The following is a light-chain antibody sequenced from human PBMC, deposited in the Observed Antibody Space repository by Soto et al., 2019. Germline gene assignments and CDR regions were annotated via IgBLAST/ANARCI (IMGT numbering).Light chain of an antibody. CDR1: QTISSW. CDR2: KAS. CDR3: QQYNNWPRT. Sequence: DIQMTQSPSTLSGSVGDRVTITCRASQTISSWLAWYQQKPGKAPKLLIYKASTLKSGVPSRFSGSGSGTDFTLTISSLEPEDFAVYYCQQYNNWPRTFGQGTKVDIK. V-gene: IGKV1-5*03. J-gene: IGKJ1*01.